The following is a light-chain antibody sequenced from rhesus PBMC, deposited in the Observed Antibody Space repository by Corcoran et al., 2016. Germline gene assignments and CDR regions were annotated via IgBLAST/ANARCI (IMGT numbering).Light chain of an antibody. V-gene: IGKV3-35*01. Sequence: EILMTQSPATLSLSPGERATLSCRASQSVHNKLAWYQQKPGQAPRLLISYATNLATGIPHRFRGSVSGTDFTLTISSREPDDVGIYYCQQFNSWLTFGGGTKVELK. J-gene: IGKJ4*01. CDR3: QQFNSWLT. CDR1: QSVHNK. CDR2: YAT.